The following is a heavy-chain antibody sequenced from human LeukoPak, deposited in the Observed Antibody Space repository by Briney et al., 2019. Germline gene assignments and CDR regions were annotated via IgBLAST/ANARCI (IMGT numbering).Heavy chain of an antibody. D-gene: IGHD3-10*01. Sequence: ASVKVSCKASGYSFSDYSIHWVRQAPGQGLEWMGRINPNSGGTSYAQNFQGRVTMTRDTSISTTYMELSGLTSDDTAVYYCARGGSGSGYLYYFDYWGQGTLASVSS. CDR2: INPNSGGT. J-gene: IGHJ4*02. V-gene: IGHV1-2*06. CDR1: GYSFSDYS. CDR3: ARGGSGSGYLYYFDY.